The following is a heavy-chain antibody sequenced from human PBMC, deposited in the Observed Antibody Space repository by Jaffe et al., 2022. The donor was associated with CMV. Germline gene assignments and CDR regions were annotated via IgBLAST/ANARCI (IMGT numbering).Heavy chain of an antibody. D-gene: IGHD6-19*01. J-gene: IGHJ4*02. CDR3: ARRLRYSSGWYIDY. V-gene: IGHV5-10-1*03. Sequence: EVQLVQSGAEVKKPGESLRISCKGSGYSFTNYWITWVRQLPGKGLEWMGRIDPSDSHIYYSPSFQGHITISADKSISTAYLQWSSLKASDTAMYYCARRLRYSSGWYIDYWGQGTLVTVSS. CDR2: IDPSDSHI. CDR1: GYSFTNYW.